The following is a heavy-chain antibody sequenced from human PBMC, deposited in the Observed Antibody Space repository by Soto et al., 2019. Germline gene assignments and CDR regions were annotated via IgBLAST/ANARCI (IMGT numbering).Heavy chain of an antibody. D-gene: IGHD6-19*01. J-gene: IGHJ4*02. CDR1: GGSVRSYY. V-gene: IGHV4-59*02. Sequence: PSETLSLTCTVSGGSVRSYYWSWIRQPPGKGLEWIGYIHDSGITNYNPSLKSRVTMSVDTSKNQVSPNLNSVTAADTAVYYCARGGWYLDYWGQGTLVTVSS. CDR3: ARGGWYLDY. CDR2: IHDSGIT.